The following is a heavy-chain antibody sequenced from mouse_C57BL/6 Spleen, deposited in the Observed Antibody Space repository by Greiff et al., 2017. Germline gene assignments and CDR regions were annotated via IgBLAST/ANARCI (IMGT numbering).Heavy chain of an antibody. J-gene: IGHJ4*01. CDR1: GFTFSSYA. CDR3: ARQLRPLGYAMDY. Sequence: EVMLVESGGGLVKPGGSLKLSCAASGFTFSSYAMSWVRQTPEKRLEWVATISDGGSYTYYPDNVKGRFTISRDNAKNNLYLQMSHLKSEDTAMYYCARQLRPLGYAMDYWGQGTSVTVSS. D-gene: IGHD3-2*02. CDR2: ISDGGSYT. V-gene: IGHV5-4*03.